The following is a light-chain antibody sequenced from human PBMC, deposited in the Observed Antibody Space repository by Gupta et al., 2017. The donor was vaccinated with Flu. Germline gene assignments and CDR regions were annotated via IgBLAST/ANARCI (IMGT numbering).Light chain of an antibody. CDR2: TAS. V-gene: IGKV1-8*01. CDR1: QGISSY. J-gene: IGKJ4*01. Sequence: GDTVTITCRASQGISSYLAWYQQKPGKAPKLLIYTASTLQTGVPSRFSGSGSGTEFTLTISALQSDDFATYYCQQCYIYPLTFGGGTKVEIK. CDR3: QQCYIYPLT.